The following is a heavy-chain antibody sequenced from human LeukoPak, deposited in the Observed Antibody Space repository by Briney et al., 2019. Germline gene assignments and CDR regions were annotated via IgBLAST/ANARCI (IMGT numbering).Heavy chain of an antibody. CDR1: GYIFSSYW. D-gene: IGHD3-22*01. Sequence: GESLKISCKGSGYIFSSYWIGWVRQLPGKGLEWMGIIYPGDSDTRYRSSFQGQVTISADKSINTAYLQWSSLKASDTAMYYCVRGGLQYYYDSSGRGYFDYWGQGTLVTVSS. J-gene: IGHJ4*02. V-gene: IGHV5-51*01. CDR3: VRGGLQYYYDSSGRGYFDY. CDR2: IYPGDSDT.